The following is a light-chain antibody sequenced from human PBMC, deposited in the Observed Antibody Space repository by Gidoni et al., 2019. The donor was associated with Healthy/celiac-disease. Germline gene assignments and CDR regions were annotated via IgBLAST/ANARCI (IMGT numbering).Light chain of an antibody. CDR2: DAS. Sequence: EIVLTQSPATLSLSPGERATLSCRASQSVSSYLAWYQQKPGQAPRRLIYDASNRATGIPARFSGSGSGTDFTLTISSLEPEDFAVYYCQQRSNWPQLFXGXTKVEIK. CDR1: QSVSSY. V-gene: IGKV3-11*01. CDR3: QQRSNWPQL. J-gene: IGKJ4*01.